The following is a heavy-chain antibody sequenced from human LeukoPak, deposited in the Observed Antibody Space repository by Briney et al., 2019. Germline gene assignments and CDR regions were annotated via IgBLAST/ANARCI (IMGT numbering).Heavy chain of an antibody. CDR2: ISYDGSNK. Sequence: GGSLRLSCAASGFTFSSYAMHWVRQAPGKGLEWVAVISYDGSNKYYADSVKGRFTISRDNSKNTLYLQMNSLRAEDTAVYYCARVRSSSSSGDYWGQGTLVTVSS. V-gene: IGHV3-30*04. CDR1: GFTFSSYA. J-gene: IGHJ4*02. D-gene: IGHD6-6*01. CDR3: ARVRSSSSSGDY.